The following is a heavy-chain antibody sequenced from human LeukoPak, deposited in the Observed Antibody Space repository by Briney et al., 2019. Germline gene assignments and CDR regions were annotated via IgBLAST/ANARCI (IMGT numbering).Heavy chain of an antibody. CDR3: ARIDGHSSSYIDY. J-gene: IGHJ4*02. Sequence: SETLSLTCTVSGGSFSSTDFYWAWIRQPPGKGLEWIGTFHYSGSTYYNSSLKSRLTMSVDTSKNQFSLRLSSVTAADTAVYYCARIDGHSSSYIDYWGQGTLVTVSS. D-gene: IGHD6-6*01. CDR1: GGSFSSTDFY. CDR2: FHYSGST. V-gene: IGHV4-39*07.